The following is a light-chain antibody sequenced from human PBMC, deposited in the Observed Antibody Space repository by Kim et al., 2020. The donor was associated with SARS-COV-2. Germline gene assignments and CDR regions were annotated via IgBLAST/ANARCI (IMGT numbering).Light chain of an antibody. CDR3: QQYNGWPPRYT. CDR2: GAS. CDR1: ESVRTN. Sequence: SPGERATLSCRASESVRTNLAWYQQKSGQSPRLLISGASTRAIGIPVRFSGSGSGTEFTLTISSLRSDDSAVYYCQQYNGWPPRYTFGQGTSWRS. V-gene: IGKV3-15*01. J-gene: IGKJ2*01.